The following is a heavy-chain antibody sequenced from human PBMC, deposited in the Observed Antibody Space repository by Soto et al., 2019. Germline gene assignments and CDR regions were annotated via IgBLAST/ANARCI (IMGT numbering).Heavy chain of an antibody. D-gene: IGHD5-12*01. CDR1: GGSGRSDGYY. V-gene: IGHV4-61*08. CDR2: ISNRGNT. CDR3: AREITRDGYNFGSGAMGV. J-gene: IGHJ6*02. Sequence: PSETLSLTCTVSGGSGRSDGYYWSWIRQPPGKGLEWIGFISNRGNTKFNPSLKSRVTISLDTSKNQFSLRLTSVTAADTAVYYCAREITRDGYNFGSGAMGVWGQGTTVTVS.